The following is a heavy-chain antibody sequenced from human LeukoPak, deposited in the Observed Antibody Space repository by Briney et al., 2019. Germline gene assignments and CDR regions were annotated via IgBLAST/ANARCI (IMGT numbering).Heavy chain of an antibody. J-gene: IGHJ4*02. CDR2: ISYDGSKK. CDR1: GFTFSSYA. D-gene: IGHD3-22*01. V-gene: IGHV3-30-3*01. Sequence: PGGSLRLSCAASGFTFSSYAMHWVRQAPGKGLEWVAVISYDGSKKYYADSVKGRFTTSRDNSKNTLYLQMNSLRAEDTAVYYCARTRLNYGYDSSGYYLGYWGQGTLVTVSS. CDR3: ARTRLNYGYDSSGYYLGY.